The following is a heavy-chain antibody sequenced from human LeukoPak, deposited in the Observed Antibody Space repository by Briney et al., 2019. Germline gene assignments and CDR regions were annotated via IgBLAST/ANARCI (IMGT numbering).Heavy chain of an antibody. CDR2: IRGSDGST. D-gene: IGHD5-18*01. Sequence: GSLRLSCAVSGLTFSNYAMNWVRQAPGTGLEWVSTIRGSDGSTYYADSLKGRFTISRDNSKNTLYLQMNSLRAEDTAVYYCARTGYNYGTPLNNWGQGTLVTVSS. CDR3: ARTGYNYGTPLNN. CDR1: GLTFSNYA. J-gene: IGHJ4*02. V-gene: IGHV3-23*01.